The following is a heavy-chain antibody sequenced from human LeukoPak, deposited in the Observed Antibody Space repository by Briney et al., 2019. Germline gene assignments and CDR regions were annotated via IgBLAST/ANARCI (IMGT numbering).Heavy chain of an antibody. D-gene: IGHD3-3*01. Sequence: SETLSLTCTVSGGSISSYYWSWIRQPPGKGLEWIGYIYYSGSTNYNPSLKSRVTISVDTSKNQFSLKLSSVTAADTAVYYCARDIPSGYHDYWGQGTLVTVSS. J-gene: IGHJ4*02. V-gene: IGHV4-59*12. CDR2: IYYSGST. CDR3: ARDIPSGYHDY. CDR1: GGSISSYY.